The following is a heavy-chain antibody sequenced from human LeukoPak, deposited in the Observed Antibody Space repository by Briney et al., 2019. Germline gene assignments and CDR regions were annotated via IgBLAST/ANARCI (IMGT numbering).Heavy chain of an antibody. D-gene: IGHD3-22*01. V-gene: IGHV4-59*01. Sequence: SETLSLTCTVSGGSISSYYWSWIRQPPGKGLEWIGYIYDSGSTNYNSSLKSRVTISVDTSKNQFSLKLRSVTAADTAVYYCARVTGYMIEDYFDYWGQGTLVTVSS. J-gene: IGHJ4*02. CDR2: IYDSGST. CDR1: GGSISSYY. CDR3: ARVTGYMIEDYFDY.